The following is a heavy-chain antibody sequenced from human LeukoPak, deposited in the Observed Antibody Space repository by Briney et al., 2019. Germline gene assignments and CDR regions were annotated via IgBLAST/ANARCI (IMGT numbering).Heavy chain of an antibody. Sequence: ASVKVSCKASGGTFSSYAISWVRQAPGQGLEWMGGIIPIFGTANYAQKFQGRVTITTDESTSTAYMELSSLRSEDTAVYYCARGMVRGGAILKLDIWGQGTMVTVSS. D-gene: IGHD3-10*01. J-gene: IGHJ3*02. CDR2: IIPIFGTA. V-gene: IGHV1-69*05. CDR1: GGTFSSYA. CDR3: ARGMVRGGAILKLDI.